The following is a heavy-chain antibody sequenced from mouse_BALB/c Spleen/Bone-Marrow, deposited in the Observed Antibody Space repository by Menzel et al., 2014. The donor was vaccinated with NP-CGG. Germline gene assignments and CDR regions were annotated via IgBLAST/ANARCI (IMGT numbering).Heavy chain of an antibody. V-gene: IGHV5-12-1*01. CDR1: GFAFSSYD. CDR2: ISSGGGST. D-gene: IGHD1-1*01. J-gene: IGHJ4*01. Sequence: EVQLQESGGGLVKPGGSLKLSCAASGFAFSSYDMSWVRQTPEKRLEWVAYISSGGGSTYYPDTVEGRFTISRDNAKNTLYLQMSSLKSEDTAMYYCARPLYYYGSSPFYAMDYWGQGTSVTVSS. CDR3: ARPLYYYGSSPFYAMDY.